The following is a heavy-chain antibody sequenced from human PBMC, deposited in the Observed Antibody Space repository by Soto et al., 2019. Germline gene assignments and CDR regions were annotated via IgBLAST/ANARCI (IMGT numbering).Heavy chain of an antibody. CDR2: INSDGTTI. CDR1: GFTFSNYW. CDR3: ARAGWYRFDY. J-gene: IGHJ4*02. V-gene: IGHV3-74*01. D-gene: IGHD6-19*01. Sequence: GGSLRLSCAASGFTFSNYWVHWVRQAPGKGLMWVSRINSDGTTINYADSVEGRFTISRDNAKNTLFLQMNSLRVEDTAVYYCARAGWYRFDYWXQGTLVTVSS.